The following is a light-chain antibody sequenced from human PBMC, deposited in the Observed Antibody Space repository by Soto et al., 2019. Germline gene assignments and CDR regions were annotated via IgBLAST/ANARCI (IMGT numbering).Light chain of an antibody. CDR1: QIVISNH. CDR3: QQYGLSLT. Sequence: EVVLTQSPGTLSLSPGERATLSCRASQIVISNHLAWYQQRLGQPPRLLISGASSRATGTPDRLSGSGSGTDFTLTISRLQPEDFAVYYCQQYGLSLTFGGGTKVDIK. V-gene: IGKV3-20*01. J-gene: IGKJ4*01. CDR2: GAS.